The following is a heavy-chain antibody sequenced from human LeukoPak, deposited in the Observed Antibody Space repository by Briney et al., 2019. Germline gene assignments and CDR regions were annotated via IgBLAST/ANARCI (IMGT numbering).Heavy chain of an antibody. J-gene: IGHJ4*02. D-gene: IGHD3-3*01. CDR3: ARAGRRGYYAY. V-gene: IGHV1-3*01. Sequence: GASVKVSCKASGYTLTSYAMHWVRQAPGQRLEWMGWINAGNGNTKYSQKFQDRVTITRDTSASTAYMELSSLRSEDTAVYYCARAGRRGYYAYWGQGTLVTVSS. CDR2: INAGNGNT. CDR1: GYTLTSYA.